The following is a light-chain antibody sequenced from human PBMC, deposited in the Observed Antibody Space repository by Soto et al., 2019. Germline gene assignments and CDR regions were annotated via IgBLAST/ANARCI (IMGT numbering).Light chain of an antibody. CDR3: LISSGGARV. CDR2: DTN. V-gene: IGLV7-46*01. J-gene: IGLJ3*02. CDR1: TGAVTIGHY. Sequence: QAVVTQEPSLTVSPGGTVSLTRGSNTGAVTIGHYPYWFQQKPGQAPRTLVYDTNNRHSWTPARFSGSLLGGKAALTLSGAQPEDEADYYCLISSGGARVFGGGTKLTVL.